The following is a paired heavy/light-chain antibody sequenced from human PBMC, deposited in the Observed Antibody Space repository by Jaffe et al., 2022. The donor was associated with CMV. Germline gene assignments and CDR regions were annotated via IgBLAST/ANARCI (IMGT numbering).Light chain of an antibody. CDR1: QGISSW. V-gene: IGKV1-12*01. CDR3: QQANSFLPVT. J-gene: IGKJ3*01. Sequence: DIQMTQSPSSVSASVGDRVTITCRASQGISSWLAWYQQKPGQAPKLLIYGASSLQSGVPSRFSGSGSGTDFTLTISSLQPEDFATYYCQQANSFLPVTFGPGTKVDFK. CDR2: GAS.
Heavy chain of an antibody. D-gene: IGHD3-22*01. J-gene: IGHJ4*02. Sequence: EVQLVESGGGLVQPGGSLKLSCAASGFTFSGSAMHWVRQASGKGLEWVGRIRSKANSYATEYGASVKGRFIISRDDSKNTVYLQMNGLKTEDTAVYYCASRRPNYYDSSGYHFDYWGQGTLVTVSS. CDR1: GFTFSGSA. CDR3: ASRRPNYYDSSGYHFDY. CDR2: IRSKANSYAT. V-gene: IGHV3-73*02.